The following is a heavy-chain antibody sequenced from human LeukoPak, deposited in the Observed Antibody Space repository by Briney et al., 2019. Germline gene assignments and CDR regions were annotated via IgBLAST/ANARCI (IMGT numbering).Heavy chain of an antibody. D-gene: IGHD6-13*01. Sequence: GGSLRLSCAASGFTFSSYAMSWVRQAPGKGLEWVSAISGSGGSTYYADSVKGRFTISRDNSKNTLYLQMNSLRAEDTAVYYCAREISPYSSSWYGTNWGQGTLVTVSS. CDR2: ISGSGGST. CDR1: GFTFSSYA. J-gene: IGHJ4*02. V-gene: IGHV3-23*01. CDR3: AREISPYSSSWYGTN.